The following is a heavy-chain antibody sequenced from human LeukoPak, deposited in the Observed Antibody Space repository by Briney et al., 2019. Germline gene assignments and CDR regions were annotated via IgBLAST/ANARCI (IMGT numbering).Heavy chain of an antibody. J-gene: IGHJ3*02. CDR3: ARRKVVVAASTDAFDI. CDR1: GFTFSSYW. Sequence: GGSLRLSCAASGFTFSSYWMSWVRQAPGKGLEWVANIKQDGSEKYYVDSVKGRFTISRDNAKNSLYLQMNSLRAEDTAVYYCARRKVVVAASTDAFDIWGQGTMVTVS. D-gene: IGHD2-15*01. V-gene: IGHV3-7*01. CDR2: IKQDGSEK.